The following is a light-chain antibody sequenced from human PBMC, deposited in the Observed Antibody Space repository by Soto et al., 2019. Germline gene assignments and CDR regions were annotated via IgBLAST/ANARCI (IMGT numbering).Light chain of an antibody. CDR3: QQRSTWPLT. CDR1: QRISSY. V-gene: IGKV3-11*01. CDR2: DVS. J-gene: IGKJ4*01. Sequence: EIVLTQSPATLSLSPGERATLSCRASQRISSYLAWYQQKPGQAPRLLIFDVSNRATGVPARFSGSGSGTDFTLTISSLEPEDFAVYYCQQRSTWPLTFGGGTKVEI.